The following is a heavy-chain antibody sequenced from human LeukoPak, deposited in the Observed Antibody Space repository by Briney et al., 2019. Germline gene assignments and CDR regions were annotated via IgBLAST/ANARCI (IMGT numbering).Heavy chain of an antibody. J-gene: IGHJ3*02. CDR2: IYPGDSDT. Sequence: GESLKISCKGSGYSFTNYWIGWVRQMPGKGLEWMGIIYPGDSDTRYNPSFQGQVTISADKSISTAYLQWSSLKASDTAMYYCARHRLHYGDHKTHDAFDIWGQGTMVTVSS. CDR3: ARHRLHYGDHKTHDAFDI. CDR1: GYSFTNYW. V-gene: IGHV5-51*01. D-gene: IGHD4-17*01.